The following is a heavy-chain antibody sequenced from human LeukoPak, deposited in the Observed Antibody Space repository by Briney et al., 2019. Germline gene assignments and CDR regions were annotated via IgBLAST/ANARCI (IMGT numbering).Heavy chain of an antibody. CDR3: AKNSWEHDAFDI. V-gene: IGHV3-23*01. CDR2: ISGSGGST. Sequence: GASLRLSCAASGFTFSSYAMSWGRQAPGKGLEWVSAISGSGGSTYYADSVKGRFTISRDNSKNTLYLQMNSLRAEDTAVYYCAKNSWEHDAFDIWGQGTMVTVSS. D-gene: IGHD1-26*01. J-gene: IGHJ3*02. CDR1: GFTFSSYA.